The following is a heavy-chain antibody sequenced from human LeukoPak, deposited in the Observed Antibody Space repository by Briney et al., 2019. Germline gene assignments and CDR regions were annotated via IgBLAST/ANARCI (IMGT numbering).Heavy chain of an antibody. D-gene: IGHD3-22*01. CDR1: GGSFSGYY. V-gene: IGHV4-34*01. CDR2: INHSGST. J-gene: IGHJ4*02. Sequence: KASETLSLTCAVYGGSFSGYYWSWIRQPPGKGLEWIGEINHSGSTNYNPSLKSRVTISVDTSKNQFSLKLSSVTAADTALYYCARGYDSSRGYFDYWGQGTLVTVSS. CDR3: ARGYDSSRGYFDY.